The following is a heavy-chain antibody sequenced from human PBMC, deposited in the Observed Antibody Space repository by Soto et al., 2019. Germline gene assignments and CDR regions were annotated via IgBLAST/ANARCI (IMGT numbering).Heavy chain of an antibody. D-gene: IGHD4-17*01. J-gene: IGHJ6*02. CDR1: GFPFSIYS. V-gene: IGHV3-21*01. Sequence: WGSLRLSCAASGFPFSIYSMNLVRQSPGKGLEWVSSISSSSSYIYYADSVKGRFTISRDNAKNSLYLQMNSLRAEDTAVYYCASFKSGVTTGDYGMDVWGQGTTVTVSS. CDR2: ISSSSSYI. CDR3: ASFKSGVTTGDYGMDV.